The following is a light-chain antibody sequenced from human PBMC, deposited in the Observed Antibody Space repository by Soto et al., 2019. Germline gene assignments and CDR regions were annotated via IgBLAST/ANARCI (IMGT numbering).Light chain of an antibody. CDR2: DVS. Sequence: SVLTQPASVSGSPGQSITISCTGTSSDVGGYNYVSWYQHHPGKAPKLIIYDVSNRPSGVSIRFSGSKSDNTASLTISGLQPEDEXDYHCSSYTTSNTRQIVFGTGTKVTVL. CDR3: SSYTTSNTRQIV. V-gene: IGLV2-14*01. CDR1: SSDVGGYNY. J-gene: IGLJ1*01.